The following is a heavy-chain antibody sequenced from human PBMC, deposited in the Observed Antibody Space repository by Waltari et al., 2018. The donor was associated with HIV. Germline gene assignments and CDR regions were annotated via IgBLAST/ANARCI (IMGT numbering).Heavy chain of an antibody. J-gene: IGHJ4*02. D-gene: IGHD1-1*01. V-gene: IGHV7-4-1*02. CDR2: INTNTGNP. Sequence: QVQLVQSGSELKKPGASVKISCKASGYIFTTYSINWVRQAPGQGLEWMGWINTNTGNPTYAQGFTVRFVFSLDTSVSTAYLQINSLKAADTAVYYCTRNNKGPVDYWGQGTPVTVSS. CDR3: TRNNKGPVDY. CDR1: GYIFTTYS.